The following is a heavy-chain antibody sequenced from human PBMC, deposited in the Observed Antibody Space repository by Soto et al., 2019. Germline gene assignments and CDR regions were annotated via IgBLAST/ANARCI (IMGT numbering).Heavy chain of an antibody. CDR1: GYTFTNYW. J-gene: IGHJ4*02. Sequence: PGESLKISCKASGYTFTNYWIGWVREMPGKGLEWMGIIYVGDSDTRYSPSFQGQVTISADKSVTTAYLQWSSLKASDSAMYYCARLQDGGAVTGHYWGQGTLVTVSS. CDR2: IYVGDSDT. D-gene: IGHD2-21*02. CDR3: ARLQDGGAVTGHY. V-gene: IGHV5-51*01.